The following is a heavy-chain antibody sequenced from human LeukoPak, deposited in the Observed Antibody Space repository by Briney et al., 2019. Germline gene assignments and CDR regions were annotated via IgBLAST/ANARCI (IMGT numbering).Heavy chain of an antibody. D-gene: IGHD1-26*01. J-gene: IGHJ4*02. CDR2: MNPNSGNT. Sequence: GASVKVSCKASGNTFTSYDINWVRQATGQGLEWMGWMNPNSGNTGYAQKFQGRVTMTRNTSISTAYMELSSLRSEDTAVYYCARGLSVARWGATRSFAYWGQGTLVTVSS. CDR3: ARGLSVARWGATRSFAY. V-gene: IGHV1-8*01. CDR1: GNTFTSYD.